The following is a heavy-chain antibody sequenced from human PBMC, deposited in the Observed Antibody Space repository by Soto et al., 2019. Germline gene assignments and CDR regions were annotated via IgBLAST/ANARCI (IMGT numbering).Heavy chain of an antibody. CDR2: IYSGGST. V-gene: IGHV3-66*01. D-gene: IGHD3-16*01. J-gene: IGHJ4*02. CDR1: VFTVSTKY. Sequence: EVQLVESVGVLVQPGGSRRLSCAASVFTVSTKYMSWVRQAPGKGLEWVSVIYSGGSTFNADSVRGRFNISRDNSKNTVNLQMNSLRAEDTAVYYCARDPWAADYWGQGTMVTVSS. CDR3: ARDPWAADY.